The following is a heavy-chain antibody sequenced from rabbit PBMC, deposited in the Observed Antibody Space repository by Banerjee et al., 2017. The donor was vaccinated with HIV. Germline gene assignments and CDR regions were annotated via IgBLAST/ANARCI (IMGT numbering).Heavy chain of an antibody. Sequence: QSLEESGGDLVKPGASLTLTCTASGFSFSSSYYMCWVRQAPGKGLEWIACIYTGSSGSTYYASWAKGRFTISKPSSTTVTLQMTSLTAADTATYFCARDLIGGYAGYGNLWGQGTLVTVS. J-gene: IGHJ4*01. CDR3: ARDLIGGYAGYGNL. CDR2: IYTGSSGST. CDR1: GFSFSSSYY. V-gene: IGHV1S40*01. D-gene: IGHD7-1*01.